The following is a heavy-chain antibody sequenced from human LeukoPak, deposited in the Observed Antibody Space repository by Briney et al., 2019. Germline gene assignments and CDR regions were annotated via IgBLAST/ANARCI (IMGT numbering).Heavy chain of an antibody. D-gene: IGHD3-10*01. CDR3: ARASIITMVRGVLDY. Sequence: SETLSLTCTVSGGSISSSSYYWGWIRQPPGKGLEWIGSIYYSGSTYYNPSLKSRVTISVDTSKNQFSLKLSSVTAADTAVYYCARASIITMVRGVLDYWGQGTLVTVSS. CDR2: IYYSGST. J-gene: IGHJ4*02. V-gene: IGHV4-39*07. CDR1: GGSISSSSYY.